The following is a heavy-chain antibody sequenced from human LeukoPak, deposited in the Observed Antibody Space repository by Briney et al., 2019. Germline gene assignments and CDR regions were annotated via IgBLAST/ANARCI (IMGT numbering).Heavy chain of an antibody. V-gene: IGHV4-4*09. CDR3: ARTYCGSDCFLGNWYFDL. CDR2: IHFSGST. D-gene: IGHD2-21*02. CDR1: GGPITDYY. Sequence: PSETLSLTCSVSGGPITDYYWSWIRQPPGKGLEWIAYIHFSGSTNINPSLKSRVTMSLDTSKHHFSLDLTSVTAADTAVYYCARTYCGSDCFLGNWYFDLWGRGTLITVSS. J-gene: IGHJ2*01.